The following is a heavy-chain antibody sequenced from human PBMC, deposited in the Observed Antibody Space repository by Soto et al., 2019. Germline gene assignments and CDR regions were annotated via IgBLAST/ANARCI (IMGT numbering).Heavy chain of an antibody. CDR2: INSDGSST. D-gene: IGHD2-8*01. CDR1: GFTFSSYW. CDR3: AREVKYCTNGVCYTTKLRAFDI. V-gene: IGHV3-74*01. Sequence: GGSLRLSCAASGFTFSSYWMHWVRQAPGKGLVWVSRINSDGSSTSYADSVKGRFTITRENAKNTLYLQMNSLRAEGTVVYYCAREVKYCTNGVCYTTKLRAFDIWGQGTMVTVSS. J-gene: IGHJ3*02.